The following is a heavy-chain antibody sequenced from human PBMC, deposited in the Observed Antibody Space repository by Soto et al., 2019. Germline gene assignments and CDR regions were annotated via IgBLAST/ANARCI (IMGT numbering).Heavy chain of an antibody. Sequence: PGGSLRLSCVNSGFPFSGYSMNWVRPAPGEGVEWISFITSSSYTTYYADSVKGRFTISRDNAKNSLYLQVNSLTAEDTAVYYCARDATDISLGYCSSTSCLFDYWGQGTLVTVSS. CDR3: ARDATDISLGYCSSTSCLFDY. CDR1: GFPFSGYS. D-gene: IGHD2-2*01. CDR2: ITSSSYTT. J-gene: IGHJ4*02. V-gene: IGHV3-48*01.